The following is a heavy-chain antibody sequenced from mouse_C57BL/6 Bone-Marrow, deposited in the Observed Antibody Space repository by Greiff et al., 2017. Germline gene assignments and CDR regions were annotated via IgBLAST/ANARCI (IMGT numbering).Heavy chain of an antibody. CDR3: SEDSAVYYGAYSLYDRDFDY. D-gene: IGHD2-12*01. J-gene: IGHJ2*01. V-gene: IGHV1-87*01. Sequence: QVQLQQSGPELARPWASVKISCQAFYTFSSRVHFAIRDTNYWLQWVKQRTGQGLEWVGAIYPGNGDNSYYQKVKGKATFTADKSASTAYMQLSSQTSEDSAVYYGAYSLYDRDFDYWGQGTTLTVSS. CDR1: YTFSSRVH. CDR2: GQGLEWVG.